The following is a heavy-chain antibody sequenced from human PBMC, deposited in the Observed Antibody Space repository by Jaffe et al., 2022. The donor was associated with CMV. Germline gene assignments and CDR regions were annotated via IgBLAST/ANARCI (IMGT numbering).Heavy chain of an antibody. Sequence: QVQLVQSGAEVKNPGASVKVSCKTSGYTFTTYYMYWVRQAPGQGLEWMGMIHPNGASTTYAQKFQGRVTMTRDTSTSTVYMELSGLRSEDTAVYYCARVLYYYDSSGSSDYWGQGTLVTVSS. J-gene: IGHJ4*02. V-gene: IGHV1-46*01. D-gene: IGHD3-22*01. CDR3: ARVLYYYDSSGSSDY. CDR2: IHPNGAST. CDR1: GYTFTTYY.